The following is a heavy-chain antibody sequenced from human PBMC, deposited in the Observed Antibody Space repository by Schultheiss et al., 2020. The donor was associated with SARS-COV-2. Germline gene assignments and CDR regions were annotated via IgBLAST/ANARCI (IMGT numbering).Heavy chain of an antibody. J-gene: IGHJ6*02. CDR1: GGSVSSCSYY. Sequence: SETLSLTCTVSGGSVSSCSYYWSWIRQPPGKGLEWIGYIYYSGSTNYNPSLKSRVTISVDTSKNQFSLKLSSVTAADTAVYYCARSPRYCSSTSCYYYYGMDVWGQGTTVTVSS. D-gene: IGHD2-2*01. V-gene: IGHV4-61*01. CDR3: ARSPRYCSSTSCYYYYGMDV. CDR2: IYYSGST.